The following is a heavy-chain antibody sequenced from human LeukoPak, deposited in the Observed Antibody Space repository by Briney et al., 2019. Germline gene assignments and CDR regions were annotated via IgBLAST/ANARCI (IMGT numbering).Heavy chain of an antibody. CDR3: ARHRRDGYGSFDY. CDR1: GGSISSYY. D-gene: IGHD5-24*01. Sequence: TSETLSLTCTVSGGSISSYYWSWIRLPPGKGREWIGYIYYTGSTNYNPSLKSRVTISVDTSKNQLSLKLSSVTAADTAVYYCARHRRDGYGSFDYWGQGTPVTVSS. J-gene: IGHJ4*02. CDR2: IYYTGST. V-gene: IGHV4-59*08.